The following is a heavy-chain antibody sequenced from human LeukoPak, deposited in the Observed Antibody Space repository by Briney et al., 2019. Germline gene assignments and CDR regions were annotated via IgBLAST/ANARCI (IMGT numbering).Heavy chain of an antibody. V-gene: IGHV3-23*01. Sequence: PGGSLRLSCAASGFTFSSYAMSWVRQAPGKGLEWVSAISGSGGSTYYADSVKGRFTISRDNSKNTLYLQMNSLRAEDTAVYYCAKKADSAGVYLDYYYYYMDVWGKGTTVTISS. CDR3: AKKADSAGVYLDYYYYYMDV. D-gene: IGHD2-8*01. CDR1: GFTFSSYA. J-gene: IGHJ6*03. CDR2: ISGSGGST.